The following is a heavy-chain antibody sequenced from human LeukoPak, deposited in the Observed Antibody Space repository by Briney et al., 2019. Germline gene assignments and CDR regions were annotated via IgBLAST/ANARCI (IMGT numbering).Heavy chain of an antibody. J-gene: IGHJ6*03. D-gene: IGHD3-3*02. CDR3: ALAHDYYYYMDV. V-gene: IGHV1-69*05. CDR1: GGTFSSYA. CDR2: IIPIFGTA. Sequence: AASVKVSCKASGGTFSSYAISWVRQAPGQGLEWMGGIIPIFGTANYAQKFQGRVTITTDESTSTAYMELSSLRSEDTAVYYCALAHDYYYYMDVWGKGTTVTVSS.